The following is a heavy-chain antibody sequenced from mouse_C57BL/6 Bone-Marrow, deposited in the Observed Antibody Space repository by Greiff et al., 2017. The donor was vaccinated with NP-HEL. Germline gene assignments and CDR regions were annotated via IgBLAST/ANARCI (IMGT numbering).Heavy chain of an antibody. V-gene: IGHV5-6*01. Sequence: EVQGVESGGDLVKPGGSLKLSCAASGFTFSSYGMSWVRQTPDKRLEWVATISSGGSYTYYPDSVKGRFTISRDNAKNTLYLQMSSLKSEDTAMYYCARRGYYGSFYYAMDYWGQGTSVTVSS. J-gene: IGHJ4*01. CDR1: GFTFSSYG. CDR2: ISSGGSYT. D-gene: IGHD1-1*01. CDR3: ARRGYYGSFYYAMDY.